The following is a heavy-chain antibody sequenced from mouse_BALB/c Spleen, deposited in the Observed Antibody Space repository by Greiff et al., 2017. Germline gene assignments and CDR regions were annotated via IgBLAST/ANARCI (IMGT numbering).Heavy chain of an antibody. CDR1: GFTFSSYG. CDR2: INSNGGST. V-gene: IGHV5-6-3*01. Sequence: EVQLVESGGGLVQPGGSLKLSCAASGFTFSSYGMSWVRQTPDKRLELVGTINSNGGSTYYPDSLKGRFTISRDNAKNTLYLQISRLKSEDTAMYDCARGGGRGYAMDYWGQGTSVTVSS. J-gene: IGHJ4*01. CDR3: ARGGGRGYAMDY.